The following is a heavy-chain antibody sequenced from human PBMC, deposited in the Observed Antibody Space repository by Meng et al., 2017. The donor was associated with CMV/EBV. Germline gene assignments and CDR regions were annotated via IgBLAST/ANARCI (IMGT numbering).Heavy chain of an antibody. J-gene: IGHJ4*02. CDR2: IYGGLSTT. D-gene: IGHD6-19*01. CDR1: GFTFSSYW. V-gene: IGHV3-23*03. CDR3: AKDRSSGYYYFDY. Sequence: GGSLRLSCAASGFTFSSYWMHWVRQAPGKGLEWVSVIYGGLSTTYYADSVKGRFTISRDDSKNTLYLQMNSLRVEDTAVYYCAKDRSSGYYYFDYWGQGTLVTVSS.